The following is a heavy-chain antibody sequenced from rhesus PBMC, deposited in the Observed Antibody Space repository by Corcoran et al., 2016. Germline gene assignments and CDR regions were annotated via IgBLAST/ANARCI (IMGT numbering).Heavy chain of an antibody. CDR3: ARGGWGDYDAFDF. D-gene: IGHD3-34*01. CDR1: GFTFSDYY. Sequence: EAQLMESGGGLVQPGGSLRLSCAASGFTFSDYYMQWVRQAQGKGLEWVGLIRNKADGETTNYTLSCKGIFTISRDDSKSSTYLQRNNRKTEDTAVYYWARGGWGDYDAFDFWGQGLRVTVSS. CDR2: IRNKADGETT. J-gene: IGHJ3*01. V-gene: IGHV3-58*01.